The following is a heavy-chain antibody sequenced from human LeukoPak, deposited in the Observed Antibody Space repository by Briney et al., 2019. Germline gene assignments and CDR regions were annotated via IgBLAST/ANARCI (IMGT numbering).Heavy chain of an antibody. Sequence: GGSLRLSCAASGFTFSSYAMSWVRQAPGKGLEWVSAISGGGGSTYYADSVKGRFTISRDNSKNTLYLQMNSLRAEDTAVYYCARDVMGSGWYYFDYWGQGTLVTVSS. CDR1: GFTFSSYA. D-gene: IGHD6-19*01. CDR3: ARDVMGSGWYYFDY. CDR2: ISGGGGST. V-gene: IGHV3-23*01. J-gene: IGHJ4*02.